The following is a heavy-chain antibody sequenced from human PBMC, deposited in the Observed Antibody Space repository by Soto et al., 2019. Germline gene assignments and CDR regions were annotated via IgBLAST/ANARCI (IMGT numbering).Heavy chain of an antibody. J-gene: IGHJ4*02. CDR1: GYSFSDSY. CDR3: ASSEQWESYLEH. Sequence: QVQQVQSGPQVRKPGASVKISCKASGYSFSDSYMHWVRQAPGQGLEWMGLINPSSGSKISAEKFQGRFTMSRDTSTSTVNMELNSLTSEDTAVYYCASSEQWESYLEHWGQGTLVTISS. CDR2: INPSSGSK. D-gene: IGHD1-26*01. V-gene: IGHV1-46*01.